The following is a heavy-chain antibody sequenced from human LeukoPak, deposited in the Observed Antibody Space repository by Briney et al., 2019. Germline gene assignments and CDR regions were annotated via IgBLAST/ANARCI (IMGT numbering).Heavy chain of an antibody. CDR2: IKQDGSER. D-gene: IGHD2-15*01. V-gene: IGHV3-7*01. Sequence: PGGSLRLSCTASGFTFNSYWMSWVRQAPGKELEWVAYIKQDGSERYSVDSVKGRFTISRDNAKSSLYLQMNSLRAEDTAVYYCARSMTEGWSDAFNVWGLGTMVTVSS. CDR1: GFTFNSYW. J-gene: IGHJ3*01. CDR3: ARSMTEGWSDAFNV.